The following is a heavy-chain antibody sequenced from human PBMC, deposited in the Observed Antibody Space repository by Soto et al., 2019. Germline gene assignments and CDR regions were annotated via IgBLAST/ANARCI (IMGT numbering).Heavy chain of an antibody. CDR2: VYYNGNT. CDR3: ARECTVATIGGGMDV. CDR1: GGSISGSSYY. D-gene: IGHD5-12*01. J-gene: IGHJ6*02. Sequence: QLQLQESGPGLMKPSETLSLTCTVSGGSISGSSYYWGWIRQPPGKGLEWIGSVYYNGNTYYDPSLTGRVTLSVDTSTNQFSLKLSSVTAADTAVYYCARECTVATIGGGMDVWGQGTTVTVSS. V-gene: IGHV4-39*02.